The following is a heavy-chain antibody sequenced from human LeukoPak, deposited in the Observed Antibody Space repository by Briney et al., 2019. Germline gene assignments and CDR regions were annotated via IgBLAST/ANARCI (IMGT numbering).Heavy chain of an antibody. CDR1: GGSISSGGYY. J-gene: IGHJ4*02. CDR2: IYYSGST. CDR3: ARDKFGSGFDY. V-gene: IGHV4-31*11. D-gene: IGHD2-15*01. Sequence: SQTLSLTCAVSGGSISSGGYYWSWIRQHPGKGLEWIGYIYYSGSTYYNPSLKSRVTISVDTSKNQFSLKLSSVTAADTAVYYCARDKFGSGFDYWGQGTLVTVSS.